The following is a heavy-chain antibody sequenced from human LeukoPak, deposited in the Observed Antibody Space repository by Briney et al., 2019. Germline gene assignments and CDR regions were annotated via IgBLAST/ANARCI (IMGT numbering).Heavy chain of an antibody. CDR1: GFTFSDFY. CDR3: ARVAHLTGDPYDY. D-gene: IGHD7-27*01. CDR2: ISSSGSTT. V-gene: IGHV3-11*01. J-gene: IGHJ4*02. Sequence: GGSLRLSCAASGFTFSDFYMSWIRQAPGKGLEWVSYISSSGSTTYYVDSVKGRFTSSRDNAKNSLYLQMNSLRAEDTAVYYCARVAHLTGDPYDYWGQGTLVTVSS.